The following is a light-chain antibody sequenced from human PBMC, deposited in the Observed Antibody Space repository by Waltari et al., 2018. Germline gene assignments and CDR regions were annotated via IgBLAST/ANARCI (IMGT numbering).Light chain of an antibody. CDR1: QSLVHSDGNTY. CDR3: MQGTHWPRT. J-gene: IGKJ1*01. CDR2: KVS. V-gene: IGKV2-30*02. Sequence: DAVMTQSPLSLSVTLGQPASISCRSTQSLVHSDGNTYLNWYQQRPGQSPRRLIYKVSDRDSRFPDRYSGSGSGTDFTLKISRVEAEDVGGYYFMQGTHWPRTFGQGTRVEIK.